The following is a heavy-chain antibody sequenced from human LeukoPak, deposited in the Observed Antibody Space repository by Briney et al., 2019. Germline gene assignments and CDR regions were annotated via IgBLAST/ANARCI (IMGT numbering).Heavy chain of an antibody. CDR3: ARADTVMVYDYFDY. V-gene: IGHV3-74*01. D-gene: IGHD5-18*01. Sequence: GGSLRLSCAASGFTFSSYWMHWVRQAPGKGLVWVSRINSDGSSTSYADSVKGRFTISRDNAKNTLYLQMNSLRAEDTAVYYCARADTVMVYDYFDYWGQGTLVTVSS. J-gene: IGHJ4*02. CDR1: GFTFSSYW. CDR2: INSDGSST.